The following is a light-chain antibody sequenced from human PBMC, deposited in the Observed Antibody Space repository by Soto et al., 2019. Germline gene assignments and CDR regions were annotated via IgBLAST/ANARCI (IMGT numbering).Light chain of an antibody. Sequence: DNLMTQSPDTLSVSPGDRATLSCRASRIIGHNYLAWYQQKRGQPPRLLIYATSTRATGIPDRFSGSGSVTHFTLTISRLEPEDFAVYYCQQFGISPWTFGQGTKVEIK. CDR3: QQFGISPWT. V-gene: IGKV3-20*01. CDR1: RIIGHNY. J-gene: IGKJ1*01. CDR2: ATS.